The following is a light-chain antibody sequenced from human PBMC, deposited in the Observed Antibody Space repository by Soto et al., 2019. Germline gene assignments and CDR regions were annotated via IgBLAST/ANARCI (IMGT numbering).Light chain of an antibody. V-gene: IGLV2-23*02. J-gene: IGLJ1*01. CDR3: CSYAGSSTLYV. CDR1: SSDIGTYNL. CDR2: EVN. Sequence: QSALTHPASVSGCPGQSITISCTGTSSDIGTYNLVSWYQQHPRKAPKLMIYEVNKRPSGVSDRFSGSKSGNTASLTISGLQAEDEADYYCCSYAGSSTLYVFGTGTKVTVL.